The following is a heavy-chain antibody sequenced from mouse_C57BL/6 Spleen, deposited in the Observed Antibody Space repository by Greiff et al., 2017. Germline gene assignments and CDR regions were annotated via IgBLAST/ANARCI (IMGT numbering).Heavy chain of an antibody. V-gene: IGHV1-61*01. J-gene: IGHJ4*01. D-gene: IGHD1-1*02. Sequence: QVQLQQPGAELVRPGSSVKLSCKASGYTFTSYWMDWVKQRPGQGLEWIGNIYPSDSETHYNQKFKDKATLPVDKSSSTAFLQLSSLTSEVSAVYYCARFEDGVMDYWGQGTSVTVSS. CDR1: GYTFTSYW. CDR3: ARFEDGVMDY. CDR2: IYPSDSET.